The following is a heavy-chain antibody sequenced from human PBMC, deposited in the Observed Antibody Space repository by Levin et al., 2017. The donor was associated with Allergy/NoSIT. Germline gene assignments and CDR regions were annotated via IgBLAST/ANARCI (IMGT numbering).Heavy chain of an antibody. J-gene: IGHJ6*04. V-gene: IGHV3-21*01. CDR2: IGISSSYI. CDR3: ARETGRTTMFGEVDV. D-gene: IGHD3-3*01. CDR1: GFTFSTYS. Sequence: TGGSLRLSCAVSGFTFSTYSMNWVRQAPGKGLEWVSSIGISSSYIHYADSLKGRFTVSRDNAKNSLYLQMNSLRVEDTAVYYCARETGRTTMFGEVDVWGKGTTVTVSS.